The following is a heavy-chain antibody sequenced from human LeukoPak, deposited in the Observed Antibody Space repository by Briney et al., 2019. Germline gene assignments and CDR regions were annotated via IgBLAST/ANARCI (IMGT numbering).Heavy chain of an antibody. CDR1: GYTFTGYY. J-gene: IGHJ4*02. CDR3: ARGQSYDSSGYYPLLP. CDR2: INPNSGGT. Sequence: AASVKVSCKASGYTFTGYYMHWVRQAPGQGLEWMGWINPNSGGTNYAQKFQGRVTMTRDTSISTAYMELSRLRSDDTAVYYCARGQSYDSSGYYPLLPWGQGTLVTVSS. D-gene: IGHD3-22*01. V-gene: IGHV1-2*02.